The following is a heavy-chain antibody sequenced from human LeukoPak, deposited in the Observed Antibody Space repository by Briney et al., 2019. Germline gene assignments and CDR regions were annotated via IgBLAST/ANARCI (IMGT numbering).Heavy chain of an antibody. CDR1: GGSFSGYY. CDR2: INHSGST. CDR3: ARGLTPKTFFDY. Sequence: PSETLSLTCAVYGGSFSGYYWSWIRQPPGKGLEWIGEINHSGSTNYNPSLKSRVTISVDTSKNQFPLKLSSVTAADTAVYYCARGLTPKTFFDYWGQGTLVTVPS. V-gene: IGHV4-34*01. J-gene: IGHJ4*02.